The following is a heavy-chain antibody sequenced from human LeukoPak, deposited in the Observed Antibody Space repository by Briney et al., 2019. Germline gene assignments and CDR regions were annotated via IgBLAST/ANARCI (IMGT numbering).Heavy chain of an antibody. CDR1: GYTFTNYG. CDR3: ARVGTSGWHLRH. J-gene: IGHJ4*02. CDR2: ISAYNGNI. V-gene: IGHV1-18*01. D-gene: IGHD6-19*01. Sequence: ASVKVSCKASGYTFTNYGVTWVRQTPGQGLEWMGWISAYNGNINYAQNLQGRVTMTTDTSTSTAYMELRSLRADDTAVYYCARVGTSGWHLRHWGQGTLVTVSS.